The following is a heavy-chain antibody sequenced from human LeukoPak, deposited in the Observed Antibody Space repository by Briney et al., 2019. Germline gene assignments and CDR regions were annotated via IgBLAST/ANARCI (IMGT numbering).Heavy chain of an antibody. V-gene: IGHV3-30*18. Sequence: PGGSLRLSCAASGFTFSIYGMHWVRQAPGKGLEWVAVISYDGSNKYYADSVKGRFTISRDNSKNTLYLQMNSLRAEDTAVYYCAKGYGYSSGWTDAFDIWGQGTMVTVSS. CDR3: AKGYGYSSGWTDAFDI. CDR1: GFTFSIYG. CDR2: ISYDGSNK. J-gene: IGHJ3*02. D-gene: IGHD6-19*01.